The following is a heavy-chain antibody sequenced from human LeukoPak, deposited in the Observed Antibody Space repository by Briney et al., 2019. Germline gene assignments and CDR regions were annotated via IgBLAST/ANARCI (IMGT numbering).Heavy chain of an antibody. V-gene: IGHV3-23*01. CDR2: ISGSGGST. J-gene: IGHJ3*02. Sequence: GGSLRLSCAASGFTFSSYAMSWVRQAPGKGLEWVSAISGSGGSTYYADSVKGRFTISRDNSKNTLYPQMNSLRAEDTAVYYCAKDRSGSRAFDIWGQGTMVTVSS. D-gene: IGHD1-26*01. CDR1: GFTFSSYA. CDR3: AKDRSGSRAFDI.